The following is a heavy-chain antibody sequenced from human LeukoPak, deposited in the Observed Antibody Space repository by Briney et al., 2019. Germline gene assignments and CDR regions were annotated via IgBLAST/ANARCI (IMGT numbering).Heavy chain of an antibody. CDR3: AINVVVTPYYYYMDV. J-gene: IGHJ6*03. V-gene: IGHV1-69*13. Sequence: GASVKVSCKSSGGTFSSYGISWVRQAPGQGLEWMGGIMPFFGTVDYTQKSRARVTITADESTSTAYMELSSLRSEDTAVYYCAINVVVTPYYYYMDVWGKGTTVTISS. CDR2: IMPFFGTV. CDR1: GGTFSSYG. D-gene: IGHD2-21*02.